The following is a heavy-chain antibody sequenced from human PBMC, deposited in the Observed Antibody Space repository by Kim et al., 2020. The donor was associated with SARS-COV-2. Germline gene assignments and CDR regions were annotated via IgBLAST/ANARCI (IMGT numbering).Heavy chain of an antibody. V-gene: IGHV4-34*01. CDR2: INHSGST. Sequence: SETLSLTCAVYGGSFSGYYWSWIRQPPGKGLEWIGEINHSGSTNYNPSLKSRVTISVDTSKNQFSLKLSSVTAADTAVYYCARGSRKRRRDCSGGSCLGNYYYYYGMDVWGQGTTVTVSS. D-gene: IGHD2-15*01. CDR3: ARGSRKRRRDCSGGSCLGNYYYYYGMDV. CDR1: GGSFSGYY. J-gene: IGHJ6*02.